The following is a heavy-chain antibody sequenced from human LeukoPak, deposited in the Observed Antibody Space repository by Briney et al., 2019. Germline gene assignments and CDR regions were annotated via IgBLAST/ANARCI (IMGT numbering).Heavy chain of an antibody. CDR1: SYTFTSYG. CDR2: ISGYNGNT. D-gene: IGHD3-22*01. J-gene: IGHJ4*02. CDR3: ARDFHSSGYYHYFHY. V-gene: IGHV1-18*01. Sequence: ASVKVSCKASSYTFTSYGISWVRQAPGQALEWMGWISGYNGNTNYAQKLQGRVTMTTDTSTSTAYMELRSLRSDDTAVYYCARDFHSSGYYHYFHYWGQGTLVTVSS.